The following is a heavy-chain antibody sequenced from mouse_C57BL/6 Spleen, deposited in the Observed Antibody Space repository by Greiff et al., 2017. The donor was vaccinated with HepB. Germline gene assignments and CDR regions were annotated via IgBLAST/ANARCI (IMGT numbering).Heavy chain of an antibody. D-gene: IGHD5-5*01. CDR3: ARFLPDYYAMDY. CDR2: ISNLAYSI. Sequence: EVHLVESGGGLVQPGGSLKLSCAASGFTFSDYGMAWVRQAPRKGPEWVAFISNLAYSIYYADTVTGRFTISRENAKNTLYLEMSSLRSEDTAMYYCARFLPDYYAMDYWGQGTSVTVSS. CDR1: GFTFSDYG. J-gene: IGHJ4*01. V-gene: IGHV5-15*01.